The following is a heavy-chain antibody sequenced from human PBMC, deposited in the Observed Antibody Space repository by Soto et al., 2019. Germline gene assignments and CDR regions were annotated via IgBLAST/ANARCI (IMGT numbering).Heavy chain of an antibody. CDR1: GYTLTELS. Sequence: ASVNVSCKVSGYTLTELSMHWVRQAPGKGLEWMGGFDPEDGETIYAQKFQGRVTMTEDTSTDTAYMELSSLRSEDTAVYYCATLNYYGSGSRENWFDPWGQGTLVTVSS. CDR3: ATLNYYGSGSRENWFDP. J-gene: IGHJ5*02. D-gene: IGHD3-10*01. CDR2: FDPEDGET. V-gene: IGHV1-24*01.